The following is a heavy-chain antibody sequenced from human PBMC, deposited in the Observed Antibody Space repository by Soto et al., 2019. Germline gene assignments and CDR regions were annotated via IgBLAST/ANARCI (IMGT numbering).Heavy chain of an antibody. D-gene: IGHD6-13*01. V-gene: IGHV4-4*02. CDR2: IYHSGNT. Sequence: QVQLQESGPGLVKPSGTLSLTCAVSGGSISSTNWWSWVRQPPGKGLEWIGEIYHSGNTNYNPSLKSRVTITVNKSKNPSSLKLSTVTAADTAVYFCARKAAGGTRFDYWGQGTLVTVSS. CDR1: GGSISSTNW. J-gene: IGHJ4*02. CDR3: ARKAAGGTRFDY.